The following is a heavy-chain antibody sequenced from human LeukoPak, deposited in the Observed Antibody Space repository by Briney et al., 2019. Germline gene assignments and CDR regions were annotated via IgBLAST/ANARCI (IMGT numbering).Heavy chain of an antibody. J-gene: IGHJ3*02. Sequence: PSETLSLTCTVSGGSISSYYWSWIRQPPGKGLEWIGYIYYSGSTNYNPSLKSRVTISVDTSKNQFSLKLSSVTAADTAVYYCAGRPLNDAFDIWGQGTMVTVSS. CDR3: AGRPLNDAFDI. CDR1: GGSISSYY. D-gene: IGHD6-6*01. V-gene: IGHV4-59*01. CDR2: IYYSGST.